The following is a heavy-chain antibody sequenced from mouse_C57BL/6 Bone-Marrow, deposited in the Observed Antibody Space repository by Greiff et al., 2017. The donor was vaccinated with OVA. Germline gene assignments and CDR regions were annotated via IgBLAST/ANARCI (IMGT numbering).Heavy chain of an antibody. CDR3: ARKGLRRGGDFDY. CDR1: GYTFTDYY. D-gene: IGHD2-4*01. Sequence: EVQLQESGPVLVKPGASVKMSCKASGYTFTDYYMNWVKQSHGKSLEWIGVINPYNGGTSYNQKFKGKATLTVDKSSSTAYMELNSLTSEDSAVYYCARKGLRRGGDFDYWGQGTTLTVSS. V-gene: IGHV1-19*01. CDR2: INPYNGGT. J-gene: IGHJ2*01.